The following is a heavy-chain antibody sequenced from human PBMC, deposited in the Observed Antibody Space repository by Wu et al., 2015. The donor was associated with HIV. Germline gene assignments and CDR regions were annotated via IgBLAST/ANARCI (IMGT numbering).Heavy chain of an antibody. CDR2: ISANNGDT. CDR1: GYRFTSYG. V-gene: IGHV1-18*01. Sequence: QVQLVQSAAEVKKPGDSVTVSCKTSGYRFTSYGITWVRQAPGQGLEWMGWISANNGDTSYAQKFQGRVTVTTDTSTTTSYMELRSLKSDDTAIYYCAREGVDAFHPWGQGTLVTVSS. CDR3: AREGVDAFHP. J-gene: IGHJ5*02. D-gene: IGHD5-12*01.